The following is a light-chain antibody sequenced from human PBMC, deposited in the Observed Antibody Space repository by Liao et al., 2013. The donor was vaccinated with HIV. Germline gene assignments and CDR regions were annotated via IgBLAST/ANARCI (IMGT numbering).Light chain of an antibody. CDR2: QDV. J-gene: IGLJ1*01. V-gene: IGLV3-21*01. CDR1: NVGSTS. Sequence: SYELTQPPSVSVAPGKTAGISCGGNNVGSTSVHWYQQKPGQAPVVVIYQDVKRPSGIPERFSGSNSGDTATLTISGTQAVDEADYYCQAWDSGTALYTFGTGTKVTVL. CDR3: QAWDSGTALYT.